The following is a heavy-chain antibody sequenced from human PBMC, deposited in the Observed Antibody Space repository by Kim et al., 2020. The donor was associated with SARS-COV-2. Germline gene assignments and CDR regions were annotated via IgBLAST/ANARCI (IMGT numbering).Heavy chain of an antibody. CDR2: ISFDGTIK. CDR1: GFTFSTYA. J-gene: IGHJ4*01. D-gene: IGHD3-22*01. Sequence: GGSLRLSCAASGFTFSTYARHWVRQAPGKGLEWVAFISFDGTIKYYADSVKGRFTISRDTSKNKLYVQMNTLRADDTAISYCARGIHDSNPGSYYFDYWG. V-gene: IGHV3-30*04. CDR3: ARGIHDSNPGSYYFDY.